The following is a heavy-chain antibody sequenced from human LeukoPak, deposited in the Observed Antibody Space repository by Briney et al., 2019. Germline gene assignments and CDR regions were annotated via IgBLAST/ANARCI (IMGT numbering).Heavy chain of an antibody. CDR1: AFTFDDYG. CDR2: INRNGGNI. CDR3: ARGPSVDP. V-gene: IGHV3-20*04. Sequence: PGGSLRLSCAASAFTFDDYGMSWVSQAQGKGLEWFSGINRNGGNIGDADSVKGRFTISRDNAKNSLYLQMNSLRAEDTALYYCARGPSVDPWGQGTLVTVSS. J-gene: IGHJ5*02.